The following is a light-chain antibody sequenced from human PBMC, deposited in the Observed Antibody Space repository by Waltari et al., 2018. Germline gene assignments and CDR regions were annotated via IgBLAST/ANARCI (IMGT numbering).Light chain of an antibody. J-gene: IGLJ3*02. CDR1: SSDVGGYHY. Sequence: QSALTQPASVSGSPGQSITISCTGTSSDVGGYHYVSWYQQHPGTAPKLMIYEVSNRPSGVSNRFSGSKSGNTASLTISGLQAEDEADYYCSSYTSSSTPLVFGGGTKLTVL. V-gene: IGLV2-14*01. CDR2: EVS. CDR3: SSYTSSSTPLV.